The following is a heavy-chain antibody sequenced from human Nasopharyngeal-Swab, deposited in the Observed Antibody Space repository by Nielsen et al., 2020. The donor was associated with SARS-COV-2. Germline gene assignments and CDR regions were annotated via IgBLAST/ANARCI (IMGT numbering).Heavy chain of an antibody. CDR2: INHSGST. V-gene: IGHV4-34*01. D-gene: IGHD6-13*01. CDR1: GGSFSGYY. CDR3: ARDRGQQLASY. J-gene: IGHJ4*02. Sequence: SETLSLTCAVYGGSFSGYYWSWIRQPPGKGLEWIGEINHSGSTNYNPSLKSRVTISVDTSKNQFSLKLSSVTAADTAVYYCARDRGQQLASYWGQGTLVTVSS.